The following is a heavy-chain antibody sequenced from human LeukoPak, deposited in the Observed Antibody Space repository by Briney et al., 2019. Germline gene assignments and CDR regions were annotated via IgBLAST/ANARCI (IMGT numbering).Heavy chain of an antibody. V-gene: IGHV4-34*01. Sequence: HSETLSLTCAVNGGSFSGYYWSWNRQPPGKGLEWIGEINHSGSTNYNPSLKSRVTISVDTSKNQFSLKLSSVTAADTAVYYCARRRWLQYNWFDPWGQGTLVTVSS. CDR2: INHSGST. J-gene: IGHJ5*02. CDR3: ARRRWLQYNWFDP. D-gene: IGHD5-24*01. CDR1: GGSFSGYY.